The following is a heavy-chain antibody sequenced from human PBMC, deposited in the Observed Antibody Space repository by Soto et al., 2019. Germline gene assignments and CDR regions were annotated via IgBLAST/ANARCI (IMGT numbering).Heavy chain of an antibody. V-gene: IGHV1-46*01. Sequence: QVQLVQSGAEVKKPGASVKVSCKASGYTFTSYYMHWVRQAPGQGLEWMGIINPSGGSTSYAQKFEGRVTMTRDTSTSTVYMELSSLRAEDTAVYYCARWGTAMVGLMVWGQGTLVTVSS. CDR1: GYTFTSYY. J-gene: IGHJ4*02. CDR2: INPSGGST. CDR3: ARWGTAMVGLMV. D-gene: IGHD5-18*01.